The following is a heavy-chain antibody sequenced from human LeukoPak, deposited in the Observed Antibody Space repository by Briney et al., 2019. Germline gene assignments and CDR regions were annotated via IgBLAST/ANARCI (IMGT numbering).Heavy chain of an antibody. Sequence: GGSLRLSCAASGFTFSSYAMHWVRQAPGKGLEWVAVISYDGSNKYYADSVKGRSTISRDNSKNTLYLQMNSLRAEDTAVYYCARDGTDYGGDYWGRGTLVTVSS. CDR2: ISYDGSNK. D-gene: IGHD4-17*01. J-gene: IGHJ4*02. V-gene: IGHV3-30*04. CDR1: GFTFSSYA. CDR3: ARDGTDYGGDY.